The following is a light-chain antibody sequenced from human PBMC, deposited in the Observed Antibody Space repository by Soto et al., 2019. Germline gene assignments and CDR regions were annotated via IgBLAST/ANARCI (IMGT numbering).Light chain of an antibody. CDR2: DNN. CDR3: GTWDSSLTTYV. Sequence: QSVLTQPPSVSAAPGRKVTVSCSGISSNIGTNDVAWYQHLPGTAPKLLIYDNNRRPSGIPDRFSASKSGTSATLGITGLQTGDEADYYCGTWDSSLTTYVFGTGTKVTVL. J-gene: IGLJ1*01. V-gene: IGLV1-51*01. CDR1: SSNIGTND.